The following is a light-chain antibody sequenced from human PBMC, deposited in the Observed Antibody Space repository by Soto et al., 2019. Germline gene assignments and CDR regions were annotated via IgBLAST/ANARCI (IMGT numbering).Light chain of an antibody. CDR2: GNS. J-gene: IGLJ3*02. V-gene: IGLV1-40*01. Sequence: QSVLTQPPSVSGAPGQRVTISCTGSSSNIGAGYDVHWYQQLPGTAPKLLIYGNSNRPSGVPDRFSGSKSGTSASLAFTGLQAEDEADYYCQSYDSSLSGHWVFGGGTKLTVL. CDR1: SSNIGAGYD. CDR3: QSYDSSLSGHWV.